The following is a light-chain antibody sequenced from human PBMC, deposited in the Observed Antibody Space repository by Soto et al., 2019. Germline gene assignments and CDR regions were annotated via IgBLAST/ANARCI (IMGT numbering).Light chain of an antibody. V-gene: IGKV1-5*01. CDR1: QNINTW. CDR2: DAS. CDR3: QQYNSYSQT. Sequence: DIQMTQSPPTLAASVGDRVTITCRASQNINTWLAWYQQKPRKAPKLLIFDASTLESGVPSRFSGSGSGSQFILTISGLQPDDFVTYYCQQYNSYSQTFGQGTKLEMK. J-gene: IGKJ2*01.